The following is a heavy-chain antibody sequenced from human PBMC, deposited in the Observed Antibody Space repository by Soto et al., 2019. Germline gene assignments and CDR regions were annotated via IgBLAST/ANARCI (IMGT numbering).Heavy chain of an antibody. J-gene: IGHJ5*02. CDR1: GDSISSSFW. Sequence: PSETLSLTCAVSGDSISSSFWWSWVRQPPGKGLEWIGYICHRGTSHYNPSLKSRVTMSVDRSRNQFSLNLRSVTAADTAVYYCARTLDLGGSAGTNWFDPWGQGTLVTVSS. D-gene: IGHD2-15*01. V-gene: IGHV4-4*02. CDR2: ICHRGTS. CDR3: ARTLDLGGSAGTNWFDP.